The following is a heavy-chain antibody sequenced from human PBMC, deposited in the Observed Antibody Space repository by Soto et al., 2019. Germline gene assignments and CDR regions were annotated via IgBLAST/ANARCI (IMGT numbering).Heavy chain of an antibody. Sequence: GESLKISCKGSGYSFTSYWIGWVRQMPGKGLEWMGIIYPGDSDTRYSPSFQGQVTISADKSISTAYLQWSGLKASDTAMYYCARRARLWFGELFGAFDIWGQGTMVTVSS. D-gene: IGHD3-10*01. CDR3: ARRARLWFGELFGAFDI. CDR1: GYSFTSYW. V-gene: IGHV5-51*01. CDR2: IYPGDSDT. J-gene: IGHJ3*02.